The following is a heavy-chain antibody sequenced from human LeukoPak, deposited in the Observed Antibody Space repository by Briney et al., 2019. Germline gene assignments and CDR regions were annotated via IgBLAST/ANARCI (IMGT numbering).Heavy chain of an antibody. Sequence: NPSETLSLTCTVSGGSISSYYWRWIRQPPGKGLGWIGFIYYSGRTNYNPSLKSRVNISVDTSKNQFSLKLTSVTAADTAVYYCTRGVPEYYDFWSGYFYYFDYWGQGTLVTVSA. CDR1: GGSISSYY. V-gene: IGHV4-59*01. CDR2: IYYSGRT. J-gene: IGHJ4*02. CDR3: TRGVPEYYDFWSGYFYYFDY. D-gene: IGHD3-3*01.